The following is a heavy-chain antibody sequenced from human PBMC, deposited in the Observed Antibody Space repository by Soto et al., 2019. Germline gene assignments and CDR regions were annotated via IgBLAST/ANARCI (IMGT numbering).Heavy chain of an antibody. D-gene: IGHD2-8*01. CDR2: ISYDGSNK. CDR3: ARDRQAPKGLMVYAGYYYYGMDV. J-gene: IGHJ6*02. Sequence: XGSLRLSCAAAGFTFSSYAMHWVRQAPGKGLEWVAVISYDGSNKYYADSVKGRFTISRDNSKNTLYLQMNSLRAEDTAVYYCARDRQAPKGLMVYAGYYYYGMDVWGHGTTVTVSS. CDR1: GFTFSSYA. V-gene: IGHV3-30-3*01.